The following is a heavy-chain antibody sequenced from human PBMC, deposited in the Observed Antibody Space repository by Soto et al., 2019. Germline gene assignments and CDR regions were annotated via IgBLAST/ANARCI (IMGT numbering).Heavy chain of an antibody. CDR1: GFSLSTSGVG. CDR3: THTKAPVADYVAGDQNTKGTDP. Sequence: SGLTLVNPTQTLTLTCTFSGFSLSTSGVGVGWIRQPPGKALEWLALIYWDDDKRYSPSLKSRLTITKDTSKNQVVLTMTNMEQVDTATFYVTHTKAPVADYVAGDQNTKGTDP. V-gene: IGHV2-5*02. D-gene: IGHD3-16*01. CDR2: IYWDDDK. J-gene: IGHJ5*02.